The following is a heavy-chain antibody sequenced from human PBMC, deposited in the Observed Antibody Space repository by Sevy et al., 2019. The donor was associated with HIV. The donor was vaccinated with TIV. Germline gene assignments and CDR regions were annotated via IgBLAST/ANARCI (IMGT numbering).Heavy chain of an antibody. CDR2: ISSSSYT. CDR1: GFTFSDYY. D-gene: IGHD3-3*01. Sequence: GGSLRLSCAASGFTFSDYYMSWIRQAPGKGLEWVSYISSSSYTNYADSGKGRFTISRDNAKNSLYLQMNSLRAEDTAVYYCASRSYYDFWSGYYDYWGQGTLVTVSS. J-gene: IGHJ4*02. CDR3: ASRSYYDFWSGYYDY. V-gene: IGHV3-11*06.